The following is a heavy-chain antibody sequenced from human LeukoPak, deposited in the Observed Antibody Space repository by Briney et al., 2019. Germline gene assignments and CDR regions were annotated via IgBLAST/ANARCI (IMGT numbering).Heavy chain of an antibody. Sequence: SETLSPTCTVSDDSFSSHYWTWIRQPPGKGLEWIGYISYIGSTNYNPSLKSRVTISVDTSKNQFSLKVSSVTAADTAVCYCARDPTTVTKGFDIWGQGTLVTVSS. CDR1: DDSFSSHY. CDR2: ISYIGST. J-gene: IGHJ3*02. V-gene: IGHV4-59*11. D-gene: IGHD4-17*01. CDR3: ARDPTTVTKGFDI.